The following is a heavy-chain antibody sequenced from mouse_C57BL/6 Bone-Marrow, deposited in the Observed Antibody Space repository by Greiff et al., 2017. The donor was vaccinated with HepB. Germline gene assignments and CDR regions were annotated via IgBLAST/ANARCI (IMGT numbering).Heavy chain of an antibody. CDR1: GYTFTDYY. J-gene: IGHJ1*03. V-gene: IGHV1-26*01. CDR3: ARYVVVYDYGWYFDV. Sequence: VQLQQSGPELVKPGASVKISCKASGYTFTDYYMNWVKQSHGKSLEWIGDINPNNGGTSYNQKFKGKATLTVDKSSSTAYMELRSLTSEDSAVYYCARYVVVYDYGWYFDVWGTGTTVTVSS. D-gene: IGHD2-4*01. CDR2: INPNNGGT.